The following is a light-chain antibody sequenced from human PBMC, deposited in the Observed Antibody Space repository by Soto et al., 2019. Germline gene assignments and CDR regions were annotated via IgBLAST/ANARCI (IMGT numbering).Light chain of an antibody. CDR2: TNS. V-gene: IGLV1-40*01. Sequence: QLVLTQPPSVPGAPGQTITISCTGSSSNIGADYDVHWYKHLPDTAPQLLIYTNSNRPPGVPDRFSASKSDTSASLAIAGLQAEDEADYYCQSYDSSLSGTDVVFGGGTKLTVL. CDR3: QSYDSSLSGTDVV. CDR1: SSNIGADYD. J-gene: IGLJ2*01.